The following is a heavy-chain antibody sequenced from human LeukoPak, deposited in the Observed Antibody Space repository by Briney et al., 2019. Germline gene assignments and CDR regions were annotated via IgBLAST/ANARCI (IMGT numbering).Heavy chain of an antibody. CDR1: GFTFSDYY. CDR3: ARRAVAGHKHLDY. Sequence: GGSLRLSCAASGFTFSDYYMSWVRQAPGKGLEWVSSISSSSSYIYYADSVKGRFTISRDNAKNSLYLQMNSLRAEDTAVYYCARRAVAGHKHLDYWGQGTLVTVSS. CDR2: ISSSSSYI. J-gene: IGHJ4*02. D-gene: IGHD6-19*01. V-gene: IGHV3-21*01.